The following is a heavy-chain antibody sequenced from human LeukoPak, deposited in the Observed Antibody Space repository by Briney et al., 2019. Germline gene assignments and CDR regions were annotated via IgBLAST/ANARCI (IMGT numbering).Heavy chain of an antibody. CDR1: GFTFSSYS. V-gene: IGHV3-21*01. CDR3: ARSSGWYVHDY. CDR2: ISSSSSYI. D-gene: IGHD6-19*01. J-gene: IGHJ4*02. Sequence: GGSLRLSCAASGFTFSSYSMNWVRQAPGKGLEWVSSISSSSSYIYYADSVKGRFTISRDNAKYSLYLQMNSLRAEDTAVYYCARSSGWYVHDYWGQGTLVTVSS.